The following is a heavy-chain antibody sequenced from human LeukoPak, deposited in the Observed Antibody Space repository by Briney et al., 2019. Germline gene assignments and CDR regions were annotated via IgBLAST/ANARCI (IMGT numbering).Heavy chain of an antibody. CDR2: IYTNGST. J-gene: IGHJ4*02. CDR1: GGSISSYY. Sequence: PSETLSLTCTVSGGSISSYYWSWIRQPAGKGLEWIGRIYTNGSTNYNPSLKSRVTMSVDTSKNQFSLKLSSVTAADTAVYYCARAPYCSSTSCYSLDYWGQGTLVAVSS. CDR3: ARAPYCSSTSCYSLDY. D-gene: IGHD2-2*01. V-gene: IGHV4-4*07.